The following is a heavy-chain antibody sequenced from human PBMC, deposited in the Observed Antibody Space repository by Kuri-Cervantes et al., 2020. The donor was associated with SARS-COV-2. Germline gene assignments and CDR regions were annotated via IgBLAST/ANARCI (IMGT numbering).Heavy chain of an antibody. Sequence: TFSSYAMSWVRQAPGKGLEWIGSIYYSGSTYYNPSLKSRVTISVDTSKNQFSLKLSSVTAADTAVYYCARHYITRYFDLWGRGTLVTVSS. V-gene: IGHV4-39*01. J-gene: IGHJ2*01. D-gene: IGHD2-2*01. CDR2: IYYSGST. CDR1: TFSSYA. CDR3: ARHYITRYFDL.